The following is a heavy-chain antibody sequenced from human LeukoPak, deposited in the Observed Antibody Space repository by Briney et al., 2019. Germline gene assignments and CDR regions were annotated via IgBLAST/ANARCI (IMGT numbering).Heavy chain of an antibody. V-gene: IGHV3-30*03. CDR2: ISYDGSNK. J-gene: IGHJ6*02. CDR3: HLSSSWTYYYGMDV. CDR1: GFTFSSYG. Sequence: QSGGSLRLSCAASGFTFSSYGMHWVRQAPGKGLEWVAVISYDGSNKYYADSVKGRFTISRDNSKNTLYLQVNSLRAEDTAVYYCHLSSSWTYYYGMDVWGQGTTVTVSS. D-gene: IGHD6-13*01.